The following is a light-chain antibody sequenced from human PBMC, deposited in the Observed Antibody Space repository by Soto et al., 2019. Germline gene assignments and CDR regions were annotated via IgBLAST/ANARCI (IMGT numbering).Light chain of an antibody. CDR1: QNINNY. CDR2: DAS. Sequence: IQMTQSPSSLSASVGDRVTITCQASQNINNYLNWYQQKPGRAPKLLIYDASNLEAGVPSWFRGSGSGTDFTFTISRLQPEDIATYYCQQYENLPTFGQGTRLEIK. CDR3: QQYENLPT. J-gene: IGKJ5*01. V-gene: IGKV1-33*01.